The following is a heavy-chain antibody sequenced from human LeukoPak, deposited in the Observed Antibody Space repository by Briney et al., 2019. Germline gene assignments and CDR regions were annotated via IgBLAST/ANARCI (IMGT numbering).Heavy chain of an antibody. V-gene: IGHV3-48*04. Sequence: QAGGSLRLSCAASGFTFSSYSMNWVRQAPGKGLEWVSYISSSSSTIYYADSVKGRFTISRDNAKNSLYLQMNSLRAEDMALYYCAKDMGRVFGVVIVGIFDYWGQGTLVTVSS. CDR3: AKDMGRVFGVVIVGIFDY. D-gene: IGHD3-3*01. CDR1: GFTFSSYS. CDR2: ISSSSSTI. J-gene: IGHJ4*02.